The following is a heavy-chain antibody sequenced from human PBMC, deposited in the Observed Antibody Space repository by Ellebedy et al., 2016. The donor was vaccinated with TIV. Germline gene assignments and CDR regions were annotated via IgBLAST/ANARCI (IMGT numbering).Heavy chain of an antibody. CDR2: IWFDGTSK. CDR1: GFSISDYG. V-gene: IGHV3-33*01. D-gene: IGHD1-26*01. CDR3: ARDRGGGAYGMDV. J-gene: IGHJ6*02. Sequence: GESLKISXVVSGFSISDYGMHWVRQAPGKGLQWVAAIWFDGTSKYSADSVKGRFTISRDEAKNTVFLQMNSLKAEDTGVFYCARDRGGGAYGMDVWGQGTTVTVSS.